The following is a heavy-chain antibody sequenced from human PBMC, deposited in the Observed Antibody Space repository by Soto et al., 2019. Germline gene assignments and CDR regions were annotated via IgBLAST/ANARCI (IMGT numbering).Heavy chain of an antibody. D-gene: IGHD3-22*01. Sequence: GGSLRLSCAASGFTISSYSMNWVRQAPGKGLEWVSSISSSSSYIYYADSVKGRFTISRDNAKNSLYLQMNSLRAEDTAVYYCARGVDYDSSGYYYDAFDIWGQGTMVTVSS. CDR2: ISSSSSYI. CDR1: GFTISSYS. J-gene: IGHJ3*02. V-gene: IGHV3-21*01. CDR3: ARGVDYDSSGYYYDAFDI.